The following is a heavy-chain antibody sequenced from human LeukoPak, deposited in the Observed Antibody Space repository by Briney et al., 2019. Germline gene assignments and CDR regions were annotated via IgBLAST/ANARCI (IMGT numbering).Heavy chain of an antibody. Sequence: GASVKVSCTASGYTFSNYDINWVRQVTGQGLEWMGWMNPNSGNTGYAQKFQGRVTMTRNTSISTAYMELSSLRSEDTAVYYCARVFSTSGGYYYYGMDVWGQGTTVTVSS. CDR2: MNPNSGNT. CDR1: GYTFSNYD. J-gene: IGHJ6*02. V-gene: IGHV1-8*01. D-gene: IGHD2-15*01. CDR3: ARVFSTSGGYYYYGMDV.